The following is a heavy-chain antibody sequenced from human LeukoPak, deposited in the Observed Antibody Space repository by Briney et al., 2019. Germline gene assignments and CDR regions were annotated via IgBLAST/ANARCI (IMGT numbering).Heavy chain of an antibody. CDR2: ISWDSGSQ. CDR3: ARERRSVVIITDAFDI. D-gene: IGHD3-22*01. CDR1: GFSLEDYA. V-gene: IGHV3-9*01. Sequence: GGSLRLSCVGSGFSLEDYAMHWVRQVPGKGLEWVSSISWDSGSQAYTDSVKGRFTISRDNAKNSLYLQMNSLRAEDTAVYYCARERRSVVIITDAFDIWGQGTLVTVSS. J-gene: IGHJ3*02.